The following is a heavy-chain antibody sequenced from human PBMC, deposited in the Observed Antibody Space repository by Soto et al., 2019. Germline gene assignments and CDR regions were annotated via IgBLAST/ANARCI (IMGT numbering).Heavy chain of an antibody. D-gene: IGHD6-13*01. Sequence: GASVKVSCKASGYTFTSYGISWVRQAPGQGLEWMGWISAYNGNTNYAQKLQGRVTMTTDTSTSTAYMELRSLRSDDTAVYYCARDTIAAAGTLHWFDPWGQGTLVPVSS. CDR1: GYTFTSYG. CDR3: ARDTIAAAGTLHWFDP. J-gene: IGHJ5*02. CDR2: ISAYNGNT. V-gene: IGHV1-18*01.